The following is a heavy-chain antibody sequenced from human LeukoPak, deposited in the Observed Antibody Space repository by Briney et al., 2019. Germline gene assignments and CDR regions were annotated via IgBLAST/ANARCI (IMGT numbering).Heavy chain of an antibody. Sequence: ASVKVSCKASGYTFTSYGISWVRQAPGQGLEWMGWISAYNGNTNYAQKLQGRVTMTTDTSTSTAYMELRSLRSDDTAVYYCARGGLITMVRGYGMDVWGQGTTVTVSS. V-gene: IGHV1-18*01. D-gene: IGHD3-10*01. CDR2: ISAYNGNT. CDR3: ARGGLITMVRGYGMDV. CDR1: GYTFTSYG. J-gene: IGHJ6*02.